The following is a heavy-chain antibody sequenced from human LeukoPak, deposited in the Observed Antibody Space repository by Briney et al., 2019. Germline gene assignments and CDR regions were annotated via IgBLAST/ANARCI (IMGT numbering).Heavy chain of an antibody. CDR1: GGSINSFY. D-gene: IGHD3-3*01. V-gene: IGHV4-38-2*02. Sequence: KPSETLSLTCTVSGGSINSFYWSWIRQPPGKGLEWIGSIYHSGSTYYNPSLKSRVTISVDTSKNQFSLKLSSVTAADTAVYYCARVRATEFWSGYYNYYYYYMDVWGKGTTVTVSS. J-gene: IGHJ6*03. CDR3: ARVRATEFWSGYYNYYYYYMDV. CDR2: IYHSGST.